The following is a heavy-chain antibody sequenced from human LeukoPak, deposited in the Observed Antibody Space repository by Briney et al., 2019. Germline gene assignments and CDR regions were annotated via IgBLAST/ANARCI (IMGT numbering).Heavy chain of an antibody. J-gene: IGHJ5*02. CDR1: GGSISSSNYY. Sequence: SETLSLTCTVSGGSISSSNYYWGWSRQPPGRGLEWVGTINYSGDTYYKPSLKSRVTISIDTSRNHFSLKLRSVTAADTAVYYCARRSYGSGSFNWFDPWGQGTLVTVSS. D-gene: IGHD3-10*01. CDR3: ARRSYGSGSFNWFDP. V-gene: IGHV4-39*02. CDR2: INYSGDT.